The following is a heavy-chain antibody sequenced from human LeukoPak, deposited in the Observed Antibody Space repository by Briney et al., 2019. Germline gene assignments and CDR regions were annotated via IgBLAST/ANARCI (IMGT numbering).Heavy chain of an antibody. Sequence: ASVKVSCKASGYTFTSYGISWVRQAPGQGLEWMGWISAYNGNTNYAQKLQGRVTMTTDTSTSTAYMELRSLRSDDTAVYYCARAYEYYYDSSGYYLDYWGQGTLVTVSS. D-gene: IGHD3-22*01. V-gene: IGHV1-18*01. CDR2: ISAYNGNT. CDR1: GYTFTSYG. CDR3: ARAYEYYYDSSGYYLDY. J-gene: IGHJ4*02.